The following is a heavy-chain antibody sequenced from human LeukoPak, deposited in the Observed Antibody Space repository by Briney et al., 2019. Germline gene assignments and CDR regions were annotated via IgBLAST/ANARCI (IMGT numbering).Heavy chain of an antibody. J-gene: IGHJ5*02. Sequence: SVKVSCKASGGTFSNHAVSWVRQAPGQGLEWMGGIIPIFGTANYAQKFQGRVTITADESTSTAYMELSSLRSEDTAVYYCARVESGNYWFDPWGQGTLVTVSS. CDR3: ARVESGNYWFDP. CDR2: IIPIFGTA. D-gene: IGHD4-23*01. V-gene: IGHV1-69*13. CDR1: GGTFSNHA.